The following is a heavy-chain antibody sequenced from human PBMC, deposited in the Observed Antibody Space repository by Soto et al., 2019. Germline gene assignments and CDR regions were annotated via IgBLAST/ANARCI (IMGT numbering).Heavy chain of an antibody. CDR1: GFTFSSYA. CDR2: ISGSGGST. D-gene: IGHD6-13*01. V-gene: IGHV3-23*01. Sequence: GGSLRLSCAASGFTFSSYAMSWVRQAPGKGLEWVSAISGSGGSTYYADSVKGRFTISRDNSKNTLYLQMNSLRAEDTAVYYCAKSLGYSSWYPEAYGYYGMDVWGQGTTVTVSS. CDR3: AKSLGYSSWYPEAYGYYGMDV. J-gene: IGHJ6*02.